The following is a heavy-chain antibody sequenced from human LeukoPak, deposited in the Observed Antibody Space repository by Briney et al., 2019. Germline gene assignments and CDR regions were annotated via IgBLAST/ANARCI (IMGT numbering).Heavy chain of an antibody. CDR1: GGSISSSSYY. Sequence: SETLSLTCTVSGGSISSSSYYWGWIRQPPGKGLEWIGSIYYSGSTYYNPSLKSRVTISVDTPKNQFSLKLSSVTAADTAVYYCARGVYSYGRSYYYYYMDVWGKGTTVTISS. J-gene: IGHJ6*03. CDR2: IYYSGST. CDR3: ARGVYSYGRSYYYYYMDV. D-gene: IGHD5-18*01. V-gene: IGHV4-39*07.